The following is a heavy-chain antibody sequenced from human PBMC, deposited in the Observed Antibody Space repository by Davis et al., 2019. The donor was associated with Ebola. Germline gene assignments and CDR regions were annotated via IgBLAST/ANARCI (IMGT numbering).Heavy chain of an antibody. CDR2: IYYSGST. J-gene: IGHJ6*02. V-gene: IGHV4-61*01. D-gene: IGHD3-10*01. CDR1: GGSVSSDTYY. Sequence: PSETLSLTCTVSGGSVSSDTYYWSWIRQPPGRGLEWIGYIYYSGSTNYCPSLKSRVTISVDTSKNQFSLKLNSVTAADTAVYYCARAVPGGRHYGMDVWGQGTTVTVSS. CDR3: ARAVPGGRHYGMDV.